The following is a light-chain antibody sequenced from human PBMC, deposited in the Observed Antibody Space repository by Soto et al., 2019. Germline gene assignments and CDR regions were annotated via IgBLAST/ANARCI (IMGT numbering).Light chain of an antibody. CDR1: QGVSSF. Sequence: EIVLTQSPATLSLSPGERATLSCRASQGVSSFLAWCQRKPGQAPRLLIYDAPNRATGIPARFSGSGPGTYFTLTISSLEPEDFALYYCQHRSIWHGLTVGGGTKVEIK. J-gene: IGKJ4*01. CDR3: QHRSIWHGLT. V-gene: IGKV3D-11*01. CDR2: DAP.